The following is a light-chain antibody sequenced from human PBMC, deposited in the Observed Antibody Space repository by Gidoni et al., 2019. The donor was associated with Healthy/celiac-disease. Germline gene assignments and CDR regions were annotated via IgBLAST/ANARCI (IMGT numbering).Light chain of an antibody. CDR1: SSNIGAGYD. CDR3: QSYDSSLSGVV. V-gene: IGLV1-40*01. J-gene: IGLJ2*01. CDR2: CNS. Sequence: QSVLTQPPSVSGAPGQRVTSSCTGSSSNIGAGYDVHWYQQLPGTAPKLLIYCNSNRPSGVPDRFSGSKSGTSASLAITGLQAEDEADYYCQSYDSSLSGVVFGGGTKLTVL.